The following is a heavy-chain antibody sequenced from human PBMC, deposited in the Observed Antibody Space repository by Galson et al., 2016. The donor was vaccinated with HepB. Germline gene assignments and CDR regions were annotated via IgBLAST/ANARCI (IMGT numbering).Heavy chain of an antibody. V-gene: IGHV3-33*06. Sequence: SLRLSCAASGFSLSSYGMHWVRQAPGKGLEWVAVIWSDGNNKNYGDTVKGRFTISRDNSKNTLFLQMHSLRAEDTAVYYCAKDEGWAAAGRYYFDYWGQGTLVTVSS. CDR2: IWSDGNNK. CDR3: AKDEGWAAAGRYYFDY. CDR1: GFSLSSYG. J-gene: IGHJ4*02. D-gene: IGHD6-13*01.